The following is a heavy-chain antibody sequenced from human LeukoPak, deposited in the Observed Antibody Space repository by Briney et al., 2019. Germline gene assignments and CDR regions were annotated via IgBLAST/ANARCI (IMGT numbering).Heavy chain of an antibody. V-gene: IGHV1-18*01. CDR2: ISAYNGNT. J-gene: IGHJ6*02. CDR1: GGTFSSCA. Sequence: GASVKVSCKASGGTFSSCAISWVRQAPGQGLEWMGWISAYNGNTNYAQKLQGRVTMTTDTSTSTAYMELRSLRSDDTAVYYCAREARDCGGDCYYYGMDVWGQGTTVTVSS. CDR3: AREARDCGGDCYYYGMDV. D-gene: IGHD2-21*02.